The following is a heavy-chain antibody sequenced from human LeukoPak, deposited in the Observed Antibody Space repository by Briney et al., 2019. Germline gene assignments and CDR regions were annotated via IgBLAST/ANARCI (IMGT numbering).Heavy chain of an antibody. CDR1: GLTYASYG. V-gene: IGHV3-23*01. CDR3: AIMHGYYDGTGYWVQ. J-gene: IGHJ1*01. D-gene: IGHD3-22*01. Sequence: GGSLRLSCAASGLTYASYGMSWVRQPPGKGLEWVSFIATNGGRTCYADSVEGRFTISRDNPRNTLYMQMNSLRDEDTAVYYCAIMHGYYDGTGYWVQWGQGTLVTVSS. CDR2: IATNGGRT.